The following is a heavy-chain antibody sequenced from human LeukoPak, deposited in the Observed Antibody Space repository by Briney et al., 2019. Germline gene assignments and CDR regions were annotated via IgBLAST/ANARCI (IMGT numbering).Heavy chain of an antibody. Sequence: SETLSLTCTVSGGSISSYYWSWIRQPPGKGLEWIGYIYYSGGTNYNPSLKSRVTISVDTSKNQFSLKLSSVTAADTAVYYCARGQPGGQFDYWGQGTLVTVSS. D-gene: IGHD2-2*01. V-gene: IGHV4-59*01. CDR3: ARGQPGGQFDY. J-gene: IGHJ4*02. CDR2: IYYSGGT. CDR1: GGSISSYY.